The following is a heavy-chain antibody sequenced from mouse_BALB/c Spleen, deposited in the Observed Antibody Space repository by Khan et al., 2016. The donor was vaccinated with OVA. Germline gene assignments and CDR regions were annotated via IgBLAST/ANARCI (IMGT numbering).Heavy chain of an antibody. CDR2: VYPGNSDT. CDR3: TRRQTGAGFVY. V-gene: IGHV1-5*01. Sequence: VQLQQSGTVLARPGASVKMSCKASGYSFTTYWIHWVKQRPGQGLEWIGAVYPGNSDTTYNRNFKDKAKLTAVISASNAYMDLTSLTKEASAVYVGTRRQTGAGFVYWSQGTLVTVSA. CDR1: GYSFTTYW. D-gene: IGHD4-1*01. J-gene: IGHJ3*01.